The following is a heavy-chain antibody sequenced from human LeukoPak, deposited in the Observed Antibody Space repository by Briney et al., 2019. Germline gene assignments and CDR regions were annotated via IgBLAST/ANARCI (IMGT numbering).Heavy chain of an antibody. CDR2: INHSGST. CDR1: GGSFSGYY. Sequence: SETLSLTCAVYGGSFSGYYWSWIRQPPGKGLEWTGEINHSGSTNYNPSLKSRVTISVDTSKNQFSLKLSSVTAADTAVYYCARRSSSWYRYFDYWGQGTLVTVSS. V-gene: IGHV4-34*01. J-gene: IGHJ4*02. D-gene: IGHD6-13*01. CDR3: ARRSSSWYRYFDY.